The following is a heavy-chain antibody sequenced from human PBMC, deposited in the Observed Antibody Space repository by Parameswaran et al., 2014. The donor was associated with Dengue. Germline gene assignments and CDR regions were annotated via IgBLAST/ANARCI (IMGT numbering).Heavy chain of an antibody. CDR2: IIPISGTT. CDR3: ARDPLQVLGGYYYYKSGMDV. D-gene: IGHD3-16*01. Sequence: WVRQAPGQGLEWMGEIIPISGTTNYAQKFQGRVTITADESTSTAYMDLSSLRSEDTAVYYCARDPLQVLGGYYYYKSGMDVWGQGTTVTVSS. V-gene: IGHV1-69*01. J-gene: IGHJ6*02.